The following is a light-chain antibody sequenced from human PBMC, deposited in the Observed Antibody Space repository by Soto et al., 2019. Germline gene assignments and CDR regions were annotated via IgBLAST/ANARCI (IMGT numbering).Light chain of an antibody. J-gene: IGKJ2*01. Sequence: EIVLTQSPGTLSLSPGKRATLSCRASQSVSSTYLAWYQQKPGQAPRLLIFATSSRATGIPDRFSGGGSGTDFTLTISRLEPEDFAVYYCQEYGSSPLYAFGQGTKLEIK. CDR2: ATS. V-gene: IGKV3-20*01. CDR1: QSVSSTY. CDR3: QEYGSSPLYA.